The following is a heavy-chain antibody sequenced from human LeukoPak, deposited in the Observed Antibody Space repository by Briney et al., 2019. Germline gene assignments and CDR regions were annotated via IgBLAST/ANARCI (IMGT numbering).Heavy chain of an antibody. Sequence: SETLSLTCTVSGGSISSSSYYWGWIRQPPGKGLEWIGSIYYSGSTYYNPSLKSRVTISVDTSKNQFSLRLSSVTAADTAVYYCARFTPQGYGWGGYNRFDPWGQGTLVTVSS. CDR1: GGSISSSSYY. J-gene: IGHJ5*02. D-gene: IGHD5-24*01. CDR2: IYYSGST. V-gene: IGHV4-39*01. CDR3: ARFTPQGYGWGGYNRFDP.